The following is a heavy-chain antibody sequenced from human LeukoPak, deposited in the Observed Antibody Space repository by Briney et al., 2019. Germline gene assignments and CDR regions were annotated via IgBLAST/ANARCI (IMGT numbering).Heavy chain of an antibody. D-gene: IGHD3-3*01. J-gene: IGHJ4*02. CDR2: ISGSGGST. V-gene: IGHV3-23*01. Sequence: GGSLRLSCAASGFTFSSYAMSWVRQAPGKGLEWVSAISGSGGSTYYADSVKGRFTISRDNSKNTLYLQMNSLRAEDTAVYYCAKDPESTILGVVGNDYWGQGTLVTVSS. CDR3: AKDPESTILGVVGNDY. CDR1: GFTFSSYA.